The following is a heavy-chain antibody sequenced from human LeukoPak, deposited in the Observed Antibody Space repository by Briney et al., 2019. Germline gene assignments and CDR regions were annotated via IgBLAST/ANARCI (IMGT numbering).Heavy chain of an antibody. CDR1: GFTFSNAW. J-gene: IGHJ6*03. CDR3: TTGYDFWRMNYYYYYMDV. V-gene: IGHV3-15*01. CDR2: IKSKTDGGTT. Sequence: GGSLRLSCAASGFTFSNAWMSWVRQAPGKGLERVGRIKSKTDGGTTDYAAPVKGRFTISRDDSKNTLYLQMNSLKTEDTAVYYCTTGYDFWRMNYYYYYMDVWGKGTTVTVSS. D-gene: IGHD3-3*01.